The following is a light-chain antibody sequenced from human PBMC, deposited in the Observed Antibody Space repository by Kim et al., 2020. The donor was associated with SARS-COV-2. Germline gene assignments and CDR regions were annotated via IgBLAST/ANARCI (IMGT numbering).Light chain of an antibody. Sequence: DIQMTQSPSTLSASVGDRVTITCRASQSISSWLAWYQQKQGKAPKLLIYKASSLESGVPSRFSGSGSGTEFTLTISSLQPDDFATYYCQQYNSYPYTFGQGTKLEI. V-gene: IGKV1-5*03. CDR2: KAS. CDR3: QQYNSYPYT. J-gene: IGKJ2*01. CDR1: QSISSW.